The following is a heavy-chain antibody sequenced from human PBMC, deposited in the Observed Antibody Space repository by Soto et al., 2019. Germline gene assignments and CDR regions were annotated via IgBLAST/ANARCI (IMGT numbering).Heavy chain of an antibody. Sequence: EVQLLESGGGVVQPGGSLRLSCAASGFSFNDYAMTWVRQAPGKGLEWVSAINDDGDSTYYADSVKGRFTISRDNSKNTLSLETNTPCAEDTSGDHGAMVVVMKDEIAALVMWAQGTVVTV. CDR1: GFSFNDYA. V-gene: IGHV3-23*01. CDR3: AMVVVMKDEIAALVM. D-gene: IGHD3-16*02. J-gene: IGHJ3*02. CDR2: INDDGDST.